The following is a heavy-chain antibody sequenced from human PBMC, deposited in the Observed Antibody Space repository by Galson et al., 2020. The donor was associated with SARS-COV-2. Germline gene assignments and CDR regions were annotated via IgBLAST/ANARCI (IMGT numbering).Heavy chain of an antibody. CDR2: IYYSGTT. CDR3: ATLSIY. D-gene: IGHD3-3*02. CDR1: GGSISSSTYY. V-gene: IGHV4-39*01. Sequence: SDTLSLTCAVSGGSISSSTYYWGWIRQPPGKGLEWIGTIYYSGTTYYNPSLKSRVTISVDTSKNQFSLKLTSVTAADTAVYYCATLSIYWGQGTLVTVSS. J-gene: IGHJ4*02.